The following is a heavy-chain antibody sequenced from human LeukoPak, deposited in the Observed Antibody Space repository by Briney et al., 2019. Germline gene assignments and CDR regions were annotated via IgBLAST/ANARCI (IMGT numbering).Heavy chain of an antibody. D-gene: IGHD4-23*01. CDR2: IYYSGST. Sequence: SETLSLTCAVYGGSISSYYWSWIRQPPGKGLEWIGYIYYSGSTNYNPSLKSRVTISVDTSKNQFSLKLSSVTAADTAVYYCARLYGGVDYWGQGTLVTVSS. CDR1: GGSISSYY. V-gene: IGHV4-59*01. CDR3: ARLYGGVDY. J-gene: IGHJ4*02.